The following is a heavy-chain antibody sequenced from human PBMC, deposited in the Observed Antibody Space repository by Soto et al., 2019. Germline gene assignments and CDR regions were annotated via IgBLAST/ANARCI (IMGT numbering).Heavy chain of an antibody. Sequence: ASVKVSCKASGYTFTSYYMHWVRQAPGQGLEWMRIINPSGGSTSYAQKFQGRVTMTRDTSTSTVYMELSSLRSEDTAVYYCARVLHYYDSSGYYLYNWFDPWGQGTLVTVSS. CDR3: ARVLHYYDSSGYYLYNWFDP. D-gene: IGHD3-22*01. V-gene: IGHV1-46*01. CDR2: INPSGGST. CDR1: GYTFTSYY. J-gene: IGHJ5*02.